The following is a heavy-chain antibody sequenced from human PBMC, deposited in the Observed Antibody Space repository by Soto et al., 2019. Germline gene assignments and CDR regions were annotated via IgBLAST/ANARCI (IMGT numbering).Heavy chain of an antibody. CDR1: GGTFSSYA. Sequence: QVQLVQSGAEVKKPGSSVKVSCKASGGTFSSYAISWVRQAPGQGLEWMGGVIPIFGTANYAQKFQGRVTMPADESTSTAYMELSSLRSEDTAVYYCARERYDYVGGSGKDYWGQGTLVTVSS. D-gene: IGHD3-16*01. CDR3: ARERYDYVGGSGKDY. V-gene: IGHV1-69*12. CDR2: VIPIFGTA. J-gene: IGHJ4*02.